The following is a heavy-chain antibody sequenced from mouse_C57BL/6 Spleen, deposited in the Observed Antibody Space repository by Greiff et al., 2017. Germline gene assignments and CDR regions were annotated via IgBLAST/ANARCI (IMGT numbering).Heavy chain of an antibody. V-gene: IGHV1-64*01. D-gene: IGHD2-4*01. CDR1: GYTFTSYW. Sequence: VQLQQPGAELVKPGASVKLSCKASGYTFTSYWMHWVKQRPGQGLEWIGMIHPNSGSTNYNEKFKSKATLTVDKSSSTAYMQLSSLTSEDSAVYYCARLPLYYDYDEGLAYWGQGTLVTVSA. CDR2: IHPNSGST. CDR3: ARLPLYYDYDEGLAY. J-gene: IGHJ3*01.